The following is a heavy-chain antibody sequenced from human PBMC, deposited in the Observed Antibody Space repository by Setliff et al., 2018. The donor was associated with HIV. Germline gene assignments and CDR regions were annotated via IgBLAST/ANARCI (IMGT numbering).Heavy chain of an antibody. Sequence: ASVKVSCKASGYTFTSYAMNWVRQAPGQGLEWMGWINTNTGNPTYAQDFTGRFVFSLDTSVSTAYLQISSLKAEDTAVYYCARTLTGYSAHDAFDIWGQGTMVTVSS. D-gene: IGHD3-9*01. CDR3: ARTLTGYSAHDAFDI. CDR1: GYTFTSYA. J-gene: IGHJ3*02. CDR2: INTNTGNP. V-gene: IGHV7-4-1*02.